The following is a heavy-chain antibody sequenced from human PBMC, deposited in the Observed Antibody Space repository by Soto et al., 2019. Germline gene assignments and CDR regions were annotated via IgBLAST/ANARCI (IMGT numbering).Heavy chain of an antibody. CDR2: IIPILGIA. CDR1: GGTFSSYT. V-gene: IGHV1-69*02. Sequence: QVQLVQSGAEVKKPGSSVKVSCTASGGTFSSYTISWVRQAPGQGLEWMGRIIPILGIANYAQKFQGRVTITADKSTSTAYMELSSLRSEDTAVYYCARSPSPYSGYDFDYWGQGTLVTVSS. J-gene: IGHJ4*02. CDR3: ARSPSPYSGYDFDY. D-gene: IGHD5-12*01.